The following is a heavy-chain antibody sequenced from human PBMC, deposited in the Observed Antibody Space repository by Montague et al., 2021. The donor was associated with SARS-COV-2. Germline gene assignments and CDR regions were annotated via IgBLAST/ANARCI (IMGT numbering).Heavy chain of an antibody. CDR3: ARGFDD. CDR2: IYYSGST. Sequence: SETLSLTCTVSGGSISSYYWSWIRQPPGKGLERIGYIYYSGSTNYNPYPKSRVTISVDTSKNQFSLKLSSVAAADTAVYYCARGFDDWGQGTLVTVSS. CDR1: GGSISSYY. V-gene: IGHV4-59*08. J-gene: IGHJ4*02.